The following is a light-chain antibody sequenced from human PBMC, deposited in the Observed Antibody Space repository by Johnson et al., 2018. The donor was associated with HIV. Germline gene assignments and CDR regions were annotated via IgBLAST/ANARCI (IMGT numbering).Light chain of an antibody. Sequence: QSVLTQPPSVSAAPGQKVTISCSGSSSNIGNNYVSWYQQLPGTAPKLLISDNNKRPSGIPDRFSGSKSGTSATLGITGLQTGDEADYYCGTWDSSLSAGGDVYVFGTGTKVSVL. CDR3: GTWDSSLSAGGDVYV. V-gene: IGLV1-51*01. CDR2: DNN. J-gene: IGLJ1*01. CDR1: SSNIGNNY.